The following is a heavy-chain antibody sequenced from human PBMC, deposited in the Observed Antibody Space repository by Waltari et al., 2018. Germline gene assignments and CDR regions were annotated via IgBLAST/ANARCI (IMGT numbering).Heavy chain of an antibody. CDR3: AKAPRIAAAGYWYFDL. CDR1: GFTFSSYA. D-gene: IGHD6-13*01. V-gene: IGHV3-23*01. CDR2: ISGSGGST. J-gene: IGHJ2*01. Sequence: EVQLLESGGGLVQPGGSLRLSCAASGFTFSSYAMSWVRQAPGKGLEWVSAISGSGGSTYYADSVKGRFTISRNKSKNTLYLQMNSLRAEDTAVDYCAKAPRIAAAGYWYFDLWGRGTLVTVSS.